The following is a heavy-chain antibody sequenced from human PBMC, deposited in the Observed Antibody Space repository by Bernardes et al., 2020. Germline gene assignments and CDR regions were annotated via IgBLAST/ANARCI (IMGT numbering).Heavy chain of an antibody. CDR3: ARDRRDSSGYHVY. CDR1: GFTFSSYW. Sequence: GSLRLSCAASGFTFSSYWMSWVRQAPGKGLEWVANIKQDGSEKYYVDSVKGRFTISRDNAKNSLYLQMNSLRAEDTAVYYCARDRRDSSGYHVYWGQGTLVTVSS. D-gene: IGHD3-22*01. J-gene: IGHJ4*02. V-gene: IGHV3-7*01. CDR2: IKQDGSEK.